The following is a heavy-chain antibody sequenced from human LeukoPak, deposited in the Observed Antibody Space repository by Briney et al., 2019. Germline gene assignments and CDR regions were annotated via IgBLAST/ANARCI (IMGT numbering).Heavy chain of an antibody. CDR2: IDPNSGGT. CDR1: GYTFTGYY. Sequence: ASVKVPCKTSGYTFTGYYIHWVRQAPGQGPEWLGRIDPNSGGTSYAHNFQGRVTMTRDTSISTAYMDLSSLTSDDTAVYYCARDSRVSGDYWGQGTLVTVSS. D-gene: IGHD2-2*01. J-gene: IGHJ4*02. V-gene: IGHV1-2*06. CDR3: ARDSRVSGDY.